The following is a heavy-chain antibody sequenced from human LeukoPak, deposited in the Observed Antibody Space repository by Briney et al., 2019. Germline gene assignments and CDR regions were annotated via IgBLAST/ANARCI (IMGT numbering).Heavy chain of an antibody. V-gene: IGHV3-30*04. CDR2: ISYDGSNK. Sequence: PGGSLRLSCAASGFTFSGSAMHWVRQAPGKGLEWVAVISYDGSNKYYADSVKGRFTISRDTSKDTLYLQMNSLRAEDTAVYYCAMRYYYDSSGYYYGDAFDIWGQGTMVTVSS. CDR1: GFTFSGSA. CDR3: AMRYYYDSSGYYYGDAFDI. J-gene: IGHJ3*02. D-gene: IGHD3-22*01.